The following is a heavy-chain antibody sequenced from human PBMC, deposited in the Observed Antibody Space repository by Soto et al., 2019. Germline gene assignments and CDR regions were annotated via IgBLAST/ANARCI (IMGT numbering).Heavy chain of an antibody. J-gene: IGHJ6*02. CDR2: RNKDGSER. D-gene: IGHD6-19*01. CDR3: GIGGWDFYGVDV. V-gene: IGHV3-74*03. CDR1: GFTLENFW. Sequence: QLVESGGGLVQPGGSLRLSCEFSGFTLENFWIHWVRQVTGKGLTWVAHRNKDGSERKYADSVKGRFTISRDNGKNKGFLQVNSLRGEDTAVYYCGIGGWDFYGVDVWGQGTTVAVSS.